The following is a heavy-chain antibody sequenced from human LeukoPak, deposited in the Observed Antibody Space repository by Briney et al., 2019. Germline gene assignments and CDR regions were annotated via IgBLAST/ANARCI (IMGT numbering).Heavy chain of an antibody. CDR3: ARDIGSSGLDNWFDP. Sequence: PSETLSLTCTVSGGSISSYYWSWIRQPPGKGLEWIGSIYYSGSTNYNPSLKSRVTISVDTSKNQFSLKLSSVTAADTAVYYCARDIGSSGLDNWFDPWGQGTLATVSS. J-gene: IGHJ5*02. V-gene: IGHV4-59*01. CDR1: GGSISSYY. D-gene: IGHD3-22*01. CDR2: IYYSGST.